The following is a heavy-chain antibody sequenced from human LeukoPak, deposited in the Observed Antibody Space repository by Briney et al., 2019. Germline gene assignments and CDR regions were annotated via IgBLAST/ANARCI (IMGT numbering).Heavy chain of an antibody. CDR2: ISSSSSTI. CDR3: ARDSYGTTFDY. CDR1: GFTFSSYS. J-gene: IGHJ4*02. V-gene: IGHV3-48*01. Sequence: TGGSLRLSCAASGFTFSSYSMNWVRQAPGKGLEWVSYISSSSSTIYYADSVKGRFTISRDNAKNSLYLQMNSLRAEDTAVYYCARDSYGTTFDYWGQGTLVTVSS. D-gene: IGHD1-7*01.